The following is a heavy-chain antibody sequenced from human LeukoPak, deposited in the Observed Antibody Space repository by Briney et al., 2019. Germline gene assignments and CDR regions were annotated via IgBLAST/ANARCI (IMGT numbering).Heavy chain of an antibody. Sequence: PGGSLRLSCAASGFTFSSYAMSWVRQAPGKGLEWVSAISGSGGSTYYADSVKGRFTISRDNSKNTLYLQMNSLRAEDTAVYYCARQRLGELSQYYFDYWGQGTLVTVSS. CDR2: ISGSGGST. CDR1: GFTFSSYA. J-gene: IGHJ4*02. D-gene: IGHD3-16*02. CDR3: ARQRLGELSQYYFDY. V-gene: IGHV3-23*01.